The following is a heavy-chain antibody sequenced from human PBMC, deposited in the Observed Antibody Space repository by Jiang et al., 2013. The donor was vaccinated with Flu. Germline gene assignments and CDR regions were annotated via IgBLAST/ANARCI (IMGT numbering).Heavy chain of an antibody. CDR3: ARTHPWGGRYYYYGMDV. V-gene: IGHV3-74*01. J-gene: IGHJ6*04. CDR1: GFTFSSYW. Sequence: VQLVESGGGLVQPGGSLRLSCAASGFTFSSYWMHWVRQAPGKGLVWVSRTNSDGRSTSYADSVKGRFTISRDNAKNTLYLQMNSLRAEDTAVYYCARTHPWGGRYYYYGMDVWGKGTTVTVSS. CDR2: TNSDGRST. D-gene: IGHD3-16*01.